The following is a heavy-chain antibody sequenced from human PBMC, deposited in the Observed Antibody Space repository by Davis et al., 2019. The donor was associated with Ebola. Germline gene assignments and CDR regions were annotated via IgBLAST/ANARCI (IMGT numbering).Heavy chain of an antibody. V-gene: IGHV4-59*08. J-gene: IGHJ6*02. CDR1: GGSISSYY. D-gene: IGHD2-2*01. Sequence: MPSETLSLTCTVSGGSISSYYWSWIRQPPGKGLEWIGYIYYSGSTNYNPSLKSRVTISVDTSKNQFSLKLSSVTAADTAVYYCARGKIVVVPAALYYYYYGMDVWGQGTTVTVSS. CDR2: IYYSGST. CDR3: ARGKIVVVPAALYYYYYGMDV.